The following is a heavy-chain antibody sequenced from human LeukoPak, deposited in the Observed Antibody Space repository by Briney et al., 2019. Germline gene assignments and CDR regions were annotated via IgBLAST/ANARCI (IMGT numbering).Heavy chain of an antibody. CDR2: ISGSGGST. D-gene: IGHD2-2*01. CDR3: AKDPQYCSSTSCAY. Sequence: GGSLRLSCAASGFTFSSYAMSWVRQAPGKGLEWVSAISGSGGSTYYADSVKGWFTISRDNSKNTLYLQMNSLRAEDTAVYYCAKDPQYCSSTSCAYWGQGTLVTVSS. J-gene: IGHJ4*02. V-gene: IGHV3-23*01. CDR1: GFTFSSYA.